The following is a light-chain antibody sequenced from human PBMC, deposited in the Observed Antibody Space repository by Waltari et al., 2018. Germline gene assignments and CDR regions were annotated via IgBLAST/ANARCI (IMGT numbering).Light chain of an antibody. V-gene: IGKV3-20*01. J-gene: IGKJ1*01. Sequence: ELVLTQSPGTLSLSPGERATLSCRASQIVSKYLAWYQQSPGQAPRLLIYAAYTRATGIPDRFSGSGYGTDFSLIISRLEPEDFAVYYCQNHERLPATFGQGTKVEIK. CDR1: QIVSKY. CDR3: QNHERLPAT. CDR2: AAY.